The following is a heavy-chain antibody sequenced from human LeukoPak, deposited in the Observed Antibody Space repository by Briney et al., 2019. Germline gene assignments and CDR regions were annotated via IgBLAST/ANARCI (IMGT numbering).Heavy chain of an antibody. CDR1: GFTFSNYA. CDR2: ISYDGSNK. D-gene: IGHD3-10*01. Sequence: PGRSLRLSCAASGFTFSNYAMHWVRQAPGTGLEWVAVISYDGSNKYYADSVRGRFTISRDNSNNALYLQMNSLRVEDTAVYYCARERLFGSGSYYNVPAYWGKGTLVTVSS. CDR3: ARERLFGSGSYYNVPAY. J-gene: IGHJ4*02. V-gene: IGHV3-30*04.